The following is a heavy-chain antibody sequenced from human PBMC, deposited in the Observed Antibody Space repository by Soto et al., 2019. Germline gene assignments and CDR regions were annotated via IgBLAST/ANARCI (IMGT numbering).Heavy chain of an antibody. Sequence: EVQLLESGGGLVQPGGSLRRSCAASGSTFSSYAMSWVRQAPGKGLEWVSAISGSGGSTYYADSVKGRFTISRDNSKNTLYLEMNSLRAEDTAVYYCAKYGDSYYYYYGMDVWGQGTTVTVSS. J-gene: IGHJ6*01. CDR2: ISGSGGST. CDR1: GSTFSSYA. V-gene: IGHV3-23*01. CDR3: AKYGDSYYYYYGMDV. D-gene: IGHD7-27*01.